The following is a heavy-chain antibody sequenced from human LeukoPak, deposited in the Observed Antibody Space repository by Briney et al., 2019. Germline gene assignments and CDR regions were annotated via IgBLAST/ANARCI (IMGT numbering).Heavy chain of an antibody. CDR3: ATVGFGGDFFAS. J-gene: IGHJ4*02. D-gene: IGHD2-21*01. CDR1: GYTFTSYG. V-gene: IGHV1-18*01. CDR2: ISAYNGNT. Sequence: ASVKVSCKASGYTFTSYGISWVRQAPGQGLEWMGWISAYNGNTNYAQRIQGRVTMTTDTSTSTAYVELRSLRSDDTAVYYCATVGFGGDFFASWGQGTLVTVSS.